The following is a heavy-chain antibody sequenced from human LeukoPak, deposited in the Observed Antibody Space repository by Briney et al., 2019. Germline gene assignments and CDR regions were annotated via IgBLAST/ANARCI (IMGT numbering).Heavy chain of an antibody. CDR2: IYHTGGT. D-gene: IGHD6-19*01. J-gene: IGHJ3*02. CDR3: ARTSGYSSGWYKAFDI. CDR1: GVSISNYY. V-gene: IGHV4-59*01. Sequence: SETLSLTCTVSGVSISNYYWSWVRQSPKNGLEWIGYIYHTGGTSYNPSLKSRVSISVDTSKNQFSLKLSSVTAADTAVYYCARTSGYSSGWYKAFDIWGQGTMVTVSS.